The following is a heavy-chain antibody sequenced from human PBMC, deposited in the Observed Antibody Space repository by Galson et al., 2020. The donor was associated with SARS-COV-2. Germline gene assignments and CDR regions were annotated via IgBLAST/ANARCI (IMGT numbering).Heavy chain of an antibody. Sequence: GESLKISCAASGFTFTTFAMSWVRQTPGKGLEWVASISGTAGVATYADSVKGRFTISRDKSKNMVYLQMNSLRAEDTAVYYCAKDHFFQPRSFDYWGQGTLVTVSS. CDR2: ISGTAGVA. J-gene: IGHJ4*02. CDR1: GFTFTTFA. V-gene: IGHV3-23*01. CDR3: AKDHFFQPRSFDY. D-gene: IGHD2-2*01.